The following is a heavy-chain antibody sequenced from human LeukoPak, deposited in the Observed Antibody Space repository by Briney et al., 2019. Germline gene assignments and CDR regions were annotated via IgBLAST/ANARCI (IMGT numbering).Heavy chain of an antibody. CDR3: AREEWLLLGGYYYYMDV. Sequence: SQTLSLTCTVSGDSISSGDYYWSWIRQPAGKGLEWIGRISSSGSTNYNPSLKSRVTMSVDTSKNQFSLKLSSVTAADTAVYYCAREEWLLLGGYYYYMDVWGKGTTVTISS. D-gene: IGHD3-22*01. CDR1: GDSISSGDYY. V-gene: IGHV4-61*02. CDR2: ISSSGST. J-gene: IGHJ6*03.